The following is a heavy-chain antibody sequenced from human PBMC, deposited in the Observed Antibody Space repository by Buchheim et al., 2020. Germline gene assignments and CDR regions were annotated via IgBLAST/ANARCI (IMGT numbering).Heavy chain of an antibody. Sequence: QVQLVESGGGVVRPGRSLRLSCAASGFTFSSYAMHWVRQAPGKGLEWVAVISYDGSNKYYADSVKGRFTISRDNSKNTLYLQMNSLRAEDTAVYYCARDHLIVLVPAAISYFDYWGQGTL. CDR3: ARDHLIVLVPAAISYFDY. V-gene: IGHV3-30-3*01. D-gene: IGHD2-2*02. J-gene: IGHJ4*02. CDR2: ISYDGSNK. CDR1: GFTFSSYA.